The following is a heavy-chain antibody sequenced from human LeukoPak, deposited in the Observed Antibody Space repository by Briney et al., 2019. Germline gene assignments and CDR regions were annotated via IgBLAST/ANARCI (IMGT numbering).Heavy chain of an antibody. D-gene: IGHD1-26*01. V-gene: IGHV4-59*01. Sequence: SETLSLTCTVSGRSISSYYWSWLRQPPGKGLEWIGYIYYSGSTNYNPSLKSRVTISVDTSKNQFSLKLSSVTAADTAVYYCARGGKWELPLDYWGQGTLVTVSS. CDR3: ARGGKWELPLDY. J-gene: IGHJ4*02. CDR1: GRSISSYY. CDR2: IYYSGST.